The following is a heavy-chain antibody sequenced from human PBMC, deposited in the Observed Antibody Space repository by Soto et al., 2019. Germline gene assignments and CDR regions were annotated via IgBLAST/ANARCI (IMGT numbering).Heavy chain of an antibody. V-gene: IGHV4-59*08. J-gene: IGHJ5*02. CDR2: IYSSVRT. D-gene: IGHD4-17*01. Sequence: QVQLQESGPGLVKPSETLSLTCTVAGGSITNRYYWAWSRQPPGLGLEWIGHIYSSVRTNQKHSLKSRVTISVDTSKSQFYLKLTSVNAADTAVYYCARHSTDYGFDPWGPGTLVTVSS. CDR1: GGSITNRYY. CDR3: ARHSTDYGFDP.